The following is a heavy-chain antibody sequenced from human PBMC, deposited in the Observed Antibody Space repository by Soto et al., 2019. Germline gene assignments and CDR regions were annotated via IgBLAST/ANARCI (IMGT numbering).Heavy chain of an antibody. D-gene: IGHD6-13*01. J-gene: IGHJ3*02. CDR2: ISSSSSYI. V-gene: IGHV3-21*01. Sequence: SLRLSCAASGFTFSSYSMNWVRQAPGKGLEWVSSISSSSSYIYYADSVKGRFTISRDNAKNSLYLQMNSLRAEDTAVYYCARGQLAHDAFDIWGQGTMVTVSS. CDR3: ARGQLAHDAFDI. CDR1: GFTFSSYS.